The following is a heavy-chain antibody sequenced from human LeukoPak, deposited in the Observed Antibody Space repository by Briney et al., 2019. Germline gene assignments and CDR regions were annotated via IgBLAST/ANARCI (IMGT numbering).Heavy chain of an antibody. Sequence: ASVKVSCKASGYTFTSYYMHWVRQAPGQGLEWMGIINPSGGSTSYAQKFQGRVTMTRDTSTSTVYMELSSLRSEDTAEYYCASGYCSSTSCYGFDYWGQGTLVTVSS. D-gene: IGHD2-2*03. CDR2: INPSGGST. CDR3: ASGYCSSTSCYGFDY. V-gene: IGHV1-46*01. CDR1: GYTFTSYY. J-gene: IGHJ4*02.